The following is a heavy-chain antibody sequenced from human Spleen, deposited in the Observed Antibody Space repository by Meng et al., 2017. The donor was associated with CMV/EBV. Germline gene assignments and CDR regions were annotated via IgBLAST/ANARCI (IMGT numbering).Heavy chain of an antibody. D-gene: IGHD1-7*01. Sequence: GGSLRLSCAASGFTFSSHWMTWVRQAPGKGLEWVANINQDESQKNYVDSVKGRFTISRDNAKNSLYLQMNSLRAEDTAVYYCARDNWNSNQYYFDYWGQGTLVTVSS. V-gene: IGHV3-7*01. J-gene: IGHJ4*02. CDR2: INQDESQK. CDR1: GFTFSSHW. CDR3: ARDNWNSNQYYFDY.